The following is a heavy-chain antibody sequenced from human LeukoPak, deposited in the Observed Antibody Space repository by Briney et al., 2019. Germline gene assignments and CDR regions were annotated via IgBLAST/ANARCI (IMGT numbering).Heavy chain of an antibody. V-gene: IGHV3-23*01. J-gene: IGHJ3*02. CDR3: AKVPPRGGAFDI. D-gene: IGHD3-10*01. CDR2: ISGSGGST. CDR1: GFTVSSNY. Sequence: GGSLRLSCAASGFTVSSNYMSWVRQAPGKGLEWVSAISGSGGSTYYADSVKGRFTISRDNSKNTLYLQMNSLRAEDTAVYYCAKVPPRGGAFDIWGQGTMVTVSS.